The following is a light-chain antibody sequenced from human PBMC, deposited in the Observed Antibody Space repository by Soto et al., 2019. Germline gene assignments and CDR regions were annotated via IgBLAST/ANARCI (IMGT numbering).Light chain of an antibody. V-gene: IGKV1-39*01. CDR1: QSITNF. Sequence: DVQMIQSPSSLSASVGDKLTITCRANQSITNFLNWYQKKPGEVPKLLIYAASRLQSGVPSRFSGSGSGTDFALTINSLQPEDFATYYCQQSYTIPRLSFGGGTKADIK. J-gene: IGKJ4*01. CDR2: AAS. CDR3: QQSYTIPRLS.